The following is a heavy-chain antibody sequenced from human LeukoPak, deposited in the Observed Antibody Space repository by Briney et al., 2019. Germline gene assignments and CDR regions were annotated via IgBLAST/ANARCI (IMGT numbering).Heavy chain of an antibody. CDR3: ARGTGYSGYDNWFDP. CDR2: IYSNSGDT. Sequence: ASVKVSCKASGYTFTGYYMHWVRQAPGQGLEWMGWIYSNSGDTNYAQKFQGRVTMTRDTSISTAYMELSRLRSDDTAVYYCARGTGYSGYDNWFDPWGQGTLVTVSS. V-gene: IGHV1-2*02. D-gene: IGHD5-12*01. J-gene: IGHJ5*02. CDR1: GYTFTGYY.